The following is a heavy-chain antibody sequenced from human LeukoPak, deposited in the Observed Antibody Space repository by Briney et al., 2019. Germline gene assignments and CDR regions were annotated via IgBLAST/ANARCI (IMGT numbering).Heavy chain of an antibody. CDR2: INPNSGGT. D-gene: IGHD2-15*01. CDR1: GYTFTGYY. J-gene: IGHJ4*02. Sequence: GASVKVSCKASGYTFTGYYMHWVRQAPGQGLEWVGWINPNSGGTNYAQKFQGRVTMTRDTSISTAYMELSRLRSDDTAVYYCARDHAQAPPRYCSGGSCPTGSDYWGQGTLVTVSS. V-gene: IGHV1-2*02. CDR3: ARDHAQAPPRYCSGGSCPTGSDY.